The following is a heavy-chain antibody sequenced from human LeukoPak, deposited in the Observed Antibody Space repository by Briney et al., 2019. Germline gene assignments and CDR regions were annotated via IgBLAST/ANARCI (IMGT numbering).Heavy chain of an antibody. Sequence: AASVKVSCKASGYTFTGYYMHWVRQAPGQGLEWMGWINPNSGDTKYAQKFQGRVTMTRDTSVTTAYLELSRLRSDDTAVYYCARVRDYGDYYDAFDIWGQGTLVSVSS. V-gene: IGHV1-2*02. CDR3: ARVRDYGDYYDAFDI. D-gene: IGHD4-17*01. CDR1: GYTFTGYY. J-gene: IGHJ3*02. CDR2: INPNSGDT.